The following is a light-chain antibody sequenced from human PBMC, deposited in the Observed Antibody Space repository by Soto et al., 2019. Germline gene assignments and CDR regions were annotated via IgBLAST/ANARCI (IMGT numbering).Light chain of an antibody. CDR1: QDISVY. Sequence: DIQMTQSPSSLSASVGDRVTITCRASQDISVYLAWYQKKPGKVPKLLIYSASTLQSGVPARFRGSGFGTDFTLPISSLQPEDVATYYCQKFNTAPLTFRPGTRLQL. J-gene: IGKJ5*01. CDR2: SAS. CDR3: QKFNTAPLT. V-gene: IGKV1-27*01.